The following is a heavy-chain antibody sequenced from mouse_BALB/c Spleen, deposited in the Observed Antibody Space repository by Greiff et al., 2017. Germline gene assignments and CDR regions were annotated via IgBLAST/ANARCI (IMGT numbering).Heavy chain of an antibody. V-gene: IGHV3-2*02. CDR3: ARSRYDGWFAY. CDR2: ISYSGST. Sequence: EVQLVESGPGLVKPSQSLSLTCTVTGYSITSDYAWNWIRQFPGNKLEWMGYISYSGSTSYNPSLKSRISITRDTSKNQFFLQLNSVTTEDTATYYCARSRYDGWFAYWGQGTLVTVSA. CDR1: GYSITSDYA. J-gene: IGHJ3*01. D-gene: IGHD2-14*01.